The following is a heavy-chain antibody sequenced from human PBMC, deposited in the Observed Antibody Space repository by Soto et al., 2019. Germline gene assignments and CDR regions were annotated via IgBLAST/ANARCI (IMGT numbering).Heavy chain of an antibody. CDR3: ARDATPYYGSAPNL. J-gene: IGHJ5*02. CDR1: GFTFNGYG. D-gene: IGHD3-10*01. CDR2: ISHDGSIK. V-gene: IGHV3-30*03. Sequence: PGGSLRLSCAASGFTFNGYGMHWVRQAPGKGLEWAGFISHDGSIKYYADSVKGRFTISRHNSKNTLYLQMNSLRAEDTAVYYCARDATPYYGSAPNLWGQGTLVTVSS.